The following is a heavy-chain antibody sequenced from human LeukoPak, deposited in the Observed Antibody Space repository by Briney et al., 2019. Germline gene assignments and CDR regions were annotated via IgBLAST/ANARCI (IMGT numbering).Heavy chain of an antibody. V-gene: IGHV1-2*02. Sequence: GASVKVSCKASGYSFTGFFIHWVRQAPGQGLEWIGWISPNRGDTNYAQKFKGRVTMTTDTSLNTIYMELRSLRLDDTAVYFCARGSFLGTSSWFDPWGQGTLVTVSS. CDR3: ARGSFLGTSSWFDP. CDR1: GYSFTGFF. D-gene: IGHD2-8*01. J-gene: IGHJ5*02. CDR2: ISPNRGDT.